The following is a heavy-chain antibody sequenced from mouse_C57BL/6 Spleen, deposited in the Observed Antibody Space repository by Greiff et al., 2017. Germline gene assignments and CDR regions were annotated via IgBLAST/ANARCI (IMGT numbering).Heavy chain of an antibody. V-gene: IGHV1-80*01. D-gene: IGHD1-1*01. Sequence: QVQLQQPGAELVKPGASVKISCKASGYAFSSYWMNWVKQRPGKGLEWIGQIYPGDGDTNYNGKFKGKATLTADKYSSTAYMQLSSLTSEDSAVYFCARDYGSSYKAYWGQGTLVTVSA. J-gene: IGHJ3*01. CDR1: GYAFSSYW. CDR2: IYPGDGDT. CDR3: ARDYGSSYKAY.